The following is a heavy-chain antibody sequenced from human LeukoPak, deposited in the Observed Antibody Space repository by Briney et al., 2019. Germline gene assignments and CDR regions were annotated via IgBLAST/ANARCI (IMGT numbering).Heavy chain of an antibody. J-gene: IGHJ4*02. Sequence: SETLSLTCAVYGGSFSGYYWSWIRQPPGKGLEWIGEINHSGSTNYNPSLKSRVTISVDTSKNQFSLKLSSVTAADTAVYYCAREVGVNHYFDYWGQGTLVTVSS. V-gene: IGHV4-34*01. CDR2: INHSGST. D-gene: IGHD3-3*01. CDR1: GGSFSGYY. CDR3: AREVGVNHYFDY.